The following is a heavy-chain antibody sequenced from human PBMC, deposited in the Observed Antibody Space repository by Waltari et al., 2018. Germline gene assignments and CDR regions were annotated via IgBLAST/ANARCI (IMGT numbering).Heavy chain of an antibody. V-gene: IGHV1-18*01. Sequence: QVQLVQSGAEVKKPGASVKVSCKASGYTFTSYGITWVRQASGQGLEWMGWISTYNSNTDYAQKLQDRVTMTADTSTSTAYMELRSLRSDDTAVYYCARAHYSGSGSYYNRHFDYWGQGTLVTVSS. CDR1: GYTFTSYG. CDR3: ARAHYSGSGSYYNRHFDY. D-gene: IGHD3-10*01. CDR2: ISTYNSNT. J-gene: IGHJ4*02.